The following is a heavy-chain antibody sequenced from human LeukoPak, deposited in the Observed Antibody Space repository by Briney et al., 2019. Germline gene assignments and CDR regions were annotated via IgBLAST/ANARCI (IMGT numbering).Heavy chain of an antibody. Sequence: SETLSLTCAVSGYSISSGYYWGWIRQPPRKGLEWIGSIYHSGSTYYNPSLKSRVTISVDTSKKQFSLKLSSVTAADTAVYFCARVRYYYDSSAYHDAFDIWGQGTMVTVSS. CDR1: GYSISSGYY. CDR3: ARVRYYYDSSAYHDAFDI. V-gene: IGHV4-38-2*01. CDR2: IYHSGST. D-gene: IGHD3-22*01. J-gene: IGHJ3*02.